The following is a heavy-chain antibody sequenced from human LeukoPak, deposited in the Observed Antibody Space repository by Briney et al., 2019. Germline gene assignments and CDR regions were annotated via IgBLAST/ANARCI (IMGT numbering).Heavy chain of an antibody. V-gene: IGHV4-39*07. CDR1: GGSISSSSYY. CDR3: ARDGRGTD. J-gene: IGHJ4*02. D-gene: IGHD6-25*01. Sequence: SETLSLTCTVSGGSISSSSYYWGWIRQPPGKGLEWIGSIYYSGSTYYNPSLKSRVTISVDTSKNQFSLKLSSVTAADTAVYYCARDGRGTDWGPGTLVTVSS. CDR2: IYYSGST.